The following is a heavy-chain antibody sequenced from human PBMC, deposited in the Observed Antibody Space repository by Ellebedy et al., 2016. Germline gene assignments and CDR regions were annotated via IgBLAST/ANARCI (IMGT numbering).Heavy chain of an antibody. Sequence: GESLKISCAASGLIVSGNFMSWVRQAPGKRLEWVSAIHGSGSTYYADSVKGRFTISRDNSKNTFVLKMNSLRAEDTAVYYCARVSVAGRGDTDLDYWGQGTLVTVSS. J-gene: IGHJ4*02. D-gene: IGHD6-19*01. CDR3: ARVSVAGRGDTDLDY. CDR1: GLIVSGNF. CDR2: IHGSGST. V-gene: IGHV3-53*01.